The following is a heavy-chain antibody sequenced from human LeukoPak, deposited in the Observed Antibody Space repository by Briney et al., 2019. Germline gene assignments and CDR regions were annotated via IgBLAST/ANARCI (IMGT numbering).Heavy chain of an antibody. CDR3: AREDYDFWSGYYSLDY. Sequence: HPGGSLRLSCAASGFTFSSYWMSWVRQAPGKGLEWVANIKQDGSEKYYVDSVKGRFTISRDNAKNSLYLQMNSLKAEDTAVYYCAREDYDFWSGYYSLDYWGQGTLVTVSS. J-gene: IGHJ4*02. CDR2: IKQDGSEK. CDR1: GFTFSSYW. V-gene: IGHV3-7*01. D-gene: IGHD3-3*01.